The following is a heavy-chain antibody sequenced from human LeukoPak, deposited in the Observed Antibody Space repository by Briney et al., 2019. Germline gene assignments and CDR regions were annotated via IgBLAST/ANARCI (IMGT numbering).Heavy chain of an antibody. CDR3: ARAGFTVTYFDY. D-gene: IGHD4-17*01. Sequence: SETLSLTCTVSGGSISSYYWSWIRQPPGKGLEWIGYIYYSGSTNYNPSLESRVTISVDTSKSQFSLKLNSVTAADTAVYYCARAGFTVTYFDYWGQGTLVTVSS. J-gene: IGHJ4*02. V-gene: IGHV4-59*01. CDR1: GGSISSYY. CDR2: IYYSGST.